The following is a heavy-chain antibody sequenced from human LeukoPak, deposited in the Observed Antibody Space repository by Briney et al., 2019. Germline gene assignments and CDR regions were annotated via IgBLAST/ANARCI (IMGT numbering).Heavy chain of an antibody. D-gene: IGHD4-17*01. CDR2: INTNTGNP. V-gene: IGHV7-4-1*02. J-gene: IGHJ3*02. CDR1: GYSFTNYA. Sequence: ASVKVSCKASGYSFTNYAMNWVRQAPGQGLEWMGWINTNTGNPTYAQGFTGRFVFSLDTSVSTAYLQISSLKAEDTAVYYCARARTVTTAYDAFDIWGQGTMVTVSS. CDR3: ARARTVTTAYDAFDI.